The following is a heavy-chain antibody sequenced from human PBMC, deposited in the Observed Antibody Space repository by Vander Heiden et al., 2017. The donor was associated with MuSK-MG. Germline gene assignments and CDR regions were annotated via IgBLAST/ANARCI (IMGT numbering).Heavy chain of an antibody. CDR3: ARRTIIAAAATKRRRGNWFDP. Sequence: QVQLQQWGAGLLKPSETLSLTCAVYGGSFSGYYWSWIRQPPGKGLEWIGEINHSGSTTYNPSLKSRFTISVDKSKNQFSLKLSSVTAADTAVYYCARRTIIAAAATKRRRGNWFDPWGQGTLVTVSS. CDR2: INHSGST. D-gene: IGHD6-13*01. V-gene: IGHV4-34*01. J-gene: IGHJ5*02. CDR1: GGSFSGYY.